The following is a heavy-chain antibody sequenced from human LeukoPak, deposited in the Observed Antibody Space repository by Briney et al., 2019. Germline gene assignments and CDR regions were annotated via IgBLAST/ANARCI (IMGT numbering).Heavy chain of an antibody. V-gene: IGHV6-1*01. D-gene: IGHD5-24*01. Sequence: SQTLALTCAISGESLSSTGASWNWIRQSPSRGLEWLGRTYYRSQWYYEYALSVKSRIIVAPDTTKNQFSLQLNSVTPEDTAVYYCVRGNYNFDYWGQGSLVTVSS. CDR3: VRGNYNFDY. J-gene: IGHJ4*02. CDR1: GESLSSTGAS. CDR2: TYYRSQWYY.